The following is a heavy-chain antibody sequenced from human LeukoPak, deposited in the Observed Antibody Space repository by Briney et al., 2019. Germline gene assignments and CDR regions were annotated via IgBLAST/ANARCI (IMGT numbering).Heavy chain of an antibody. D-gene: IGHD3-10*01. Sequence: SETLSLTCTVSSGSISTSNYYWGWVRQPPGKALEWIGNIFYSGSTYYSPSLKSRVTISLDTSRNQFSLKLSSVTAADTAVYYCARDLMPRRSYHLDAFDVWGQGTMVTVSS. CDR2: IFYSGST. CDR3: ARDLMPRRSYHLDAFDV. CDR1: SGSISTSNYY. V-gene: IGHV4-39*07. J-gene: IGHJ3*01.